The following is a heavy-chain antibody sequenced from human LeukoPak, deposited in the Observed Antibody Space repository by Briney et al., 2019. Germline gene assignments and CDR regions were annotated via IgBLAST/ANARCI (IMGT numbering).Heavy chain of an antibody. Sequence: GASVKVSCKASGGTFSSYAISWVRQAPGQGLEWMGRIIPIFGIANYAQKFQGRVTITADKSTSTAYMELSSLRSEDTAVYYCASGREGIAAAVPAEYFQHWGQGTLVTVSS. CDR3: ASGREGIAAAVPAEYFQH. CDR1: GGTFSSYA. D-gene: IGHD6-13*01. CDR2: IIPIFGIA. V-gene: IGHV1-69*04. J-gene: IGHJ1*01.